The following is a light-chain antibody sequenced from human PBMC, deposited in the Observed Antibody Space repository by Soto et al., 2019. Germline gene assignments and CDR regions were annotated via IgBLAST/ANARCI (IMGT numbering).Light chain of an antibody. J-gene: IGLJ2*01. CDR1: SSDVGSYNL. CDR2: EVS. CDR3: CSYAGSSTFVV. Sequence: QSALTQPASVSGSPGQSITISFTGTSSDVGSYNLVSWYQHHPGKAPKLMIYEVSKRPSGVSNRFSGSKSGNTASLTISGLQAEDEADYYCCSYAGSSTFVVFGGGTKVTVL. V-gene: IGLV2-23*02.